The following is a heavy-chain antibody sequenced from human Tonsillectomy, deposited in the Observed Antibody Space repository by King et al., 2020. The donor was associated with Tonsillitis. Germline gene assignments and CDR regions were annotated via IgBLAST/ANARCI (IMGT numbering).Heavy chain of an antibody. V-gene: IGHV4-39*01. CDR3: ARNEGGNEWIHYYGSGSYYYLQAGAFDI. CDR2: IYYSGST. D-gene: IGHD3-10*01. CDR1: GGSISSSSYY. Sequence: QLQESGPGLVKPSETLSLTCTVSGGSISSSSYYWGWIRQPPGKGLEWIGSIYYSGSTYYNPSLKSRVTISVDTSKNQFSLKLSSVTAADTAVYYCARNEGGNEWIHYYGSGSYYYLQAGAFDIWGQGTMVTVSS. J-gene: IGHJ3*02.